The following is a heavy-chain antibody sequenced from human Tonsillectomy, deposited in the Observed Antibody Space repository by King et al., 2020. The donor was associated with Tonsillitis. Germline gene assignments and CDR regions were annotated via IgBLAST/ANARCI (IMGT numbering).Heavy chain of an antibody. V-gene: IGHV1-69*01. D-gene: IGHD3-3*01. Sequence: QLVQSGAEVRKPGSSVKVSCKASGGTFSSYVVTWVRQAPGQGLEWMGGIIPLFGAANYAQKFQGRVTITADESTSTAYMDLRSLRSEDTAVYYCARGGGPPXNEFWSVYYFASXGQGTLVTVSS. CDR3: ARGGGPPXNEFWSVYYFAS. J-gene: IGHJ5*02. CDR2: IIPLFGAA. CDR1: GGTFSSYV.